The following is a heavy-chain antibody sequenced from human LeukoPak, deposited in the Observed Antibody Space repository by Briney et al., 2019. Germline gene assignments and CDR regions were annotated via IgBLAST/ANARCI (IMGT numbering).Heavy chain of an antibody. CDR3: ARSNQADDY. V-gene: IGHV3-74*01. J-gene: IGHJ4*02. CDR1: GFTFSSYW. CDR2: INPGGSSI. Sequence: GGSLRLSCAASGFTFSSYWMHWVRQVPGRGLVWVARINPGGSSITYADSVKGRFTISRDNAKNTLYLQMDSLRAEDTGVYYCARSNQADDYWDQGTLVTVSS. D-gene: IGHD1-14*01.